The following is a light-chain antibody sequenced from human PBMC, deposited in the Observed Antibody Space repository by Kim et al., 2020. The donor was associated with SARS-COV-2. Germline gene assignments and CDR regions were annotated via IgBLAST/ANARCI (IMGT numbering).Light chain of an antibody. CDR3: VLYMGGGIWV. Sequence: QTVVTQEPSLSVSPGGPVTLTCGLTSGSVSPSHYPSWYQQTPGQAPRTLIYNTNSRSSGVPDRFSGSILGSKAALTITGAQADDESDYYCVLYMGGGIWVFGGGTKLTVL. J-gene: IGLJ3*02. CDR2: NTN. CDR1: SGSVSPSHY. V-gene: IGLV8-61*01.